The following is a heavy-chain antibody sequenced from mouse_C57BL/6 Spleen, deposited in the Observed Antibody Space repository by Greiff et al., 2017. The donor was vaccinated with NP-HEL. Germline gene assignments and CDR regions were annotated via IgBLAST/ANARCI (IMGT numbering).Heavy chain of an antibody. Sequence: EVMLVESEGGLVQPGSSMKLSCTASGFTFSDYYMAWVRQVPEKGLEWVANINYDGSSTYYLDSLKSRFIISRDNAKNILYLQMSSLKSEDTATYYCARGAYYSNYEGAMDYWGQGTSITVSS. CDR2: INYDGSST. D-gene: IGHD2-5*01. V-gene: IGHV5-16*01. J-gene: IGHJ4*01. CDR3: ARGAYYSNYEGAMDY. CDR1: GFTFSDYY.